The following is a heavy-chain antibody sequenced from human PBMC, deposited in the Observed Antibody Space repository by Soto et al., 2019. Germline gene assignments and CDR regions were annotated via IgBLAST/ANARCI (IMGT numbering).Heavy chain of an antibody. Sequence: QVQLQESGPGLVKPSETLSLTCTVSGGSISSYYWSWIRQPPGKGLEWIGYIYYSGSTNYNPSLKTRVTISVNTSKNQSALKLSSVTAAYTAVYYCARSGGIAAPPVYWGQGTLVTVSS. CDR2: IYYSGST. CDR1: GGSISSYY. V-gene: IGHV4-59*08. D-gene: IGHD6-13*01. CDR3: ARSGGIAAPPVY. J-gene: IGHJ4*02.